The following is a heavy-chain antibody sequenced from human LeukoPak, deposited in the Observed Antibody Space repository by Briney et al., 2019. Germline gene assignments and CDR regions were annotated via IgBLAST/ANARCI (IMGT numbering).Heavy chain of an antibody. V-gene: IGHV1-69*13. D-gene: IGHD2-2*01. Sequence: ASVKVSCKASGGTFSSYAISWVRQAPGQGLEWMGGIIPIFGTANYAQKFQGRVTITADESTSTAYMELSSLRSEDTAVYYCARGSRIVVVPAASYYYYGMDVWGQGTTVTVSS. CDR2: IIPIFGTA. CDR3: ARGSRIVVVPAASYYYYGMDV. CDR1: GGTFSSYA. J-gene: IGHJ6*02.